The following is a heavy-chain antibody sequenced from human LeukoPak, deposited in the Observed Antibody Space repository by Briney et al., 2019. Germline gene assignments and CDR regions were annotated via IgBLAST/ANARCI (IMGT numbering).Heavy chain of an antibody. Sequence: GGSLRLSCAASGFTFSSYWMHWVRQAPGKGLVWVSRINSDGSSTSYADSVKGRFTISRDNAKNTLYLQMNSLRAEDTAVYYCARGSKDFWSGYYYYMDVWAKGPRSPSP. V-gene: IGHV3-74*01. CDR3: ARGSKDFWSGYYYYMDV. CDR2: INSDGSST. J-gene: IGHJ6*03. CDR1: GFTFSSYW. D-gene: IGHD3-3*01.